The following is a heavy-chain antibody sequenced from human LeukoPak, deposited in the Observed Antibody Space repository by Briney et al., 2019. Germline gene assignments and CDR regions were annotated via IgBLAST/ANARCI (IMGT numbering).Heavy chain of an antibody. CDR2: ISGSGGST. CDR3: ANFQSIAVAGTGRGAFDI. CDR1: GFTFSSYA. J-gene: IGHJ3*02. D-gene: IGHD6-19*01. V-gene: IGHV3-23*01. Sequence: PGGSLRLSCAASGFTFSSYAMSWVRQAPGKGLEWVSAISGSGGSTYYADSVKGRFTISRDNSKNTLYLQMNSLRAEDTAVYYCANFQSIAVAGTGRGAFDIWGQGTMVTVSS.